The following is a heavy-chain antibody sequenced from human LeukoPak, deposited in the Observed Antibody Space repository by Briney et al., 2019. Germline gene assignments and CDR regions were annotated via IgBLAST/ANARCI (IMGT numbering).Heavy chain of an antibody. J-gene: IGHJ4*02. CDR1: GGSISSYY. CDR2: IYYSGST. CDR3: AGEGHYYDSSGYYYGGEDY. Sequence: PSETLSLTCTVSGGSISSYYWSWIRQPPGKGLEWIGYIYYSGSTNYNPSLKSRVTMSVDTSKNQSSLKLSSVTAADTAVYYCAGEGHYYDSSGYYYGGEDYWGQGTLVTVSS. V-gene: IGHV4-59*12. D-gene: IGHD3-22*01.